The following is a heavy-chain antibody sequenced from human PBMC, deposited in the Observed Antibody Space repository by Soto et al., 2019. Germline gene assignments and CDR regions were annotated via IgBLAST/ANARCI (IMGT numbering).Heavy chain of an antibody. CDR1: GFSFDDYA. CDR2: ISWNRGSV. Sequence: EVQLVESGGGLVQPGGSLRLSCAASGFSFDDYAMHWVRQAPGKGLEWVSGISWNRGSVDYAGSVKGRFTISRDNAKNSLYLQMNSLRAEDTALYYCAKDSGEASSGWYGNYYYYMDVWGKGTTVTVSS. J-gene: IGHJ6*03. D-gene: IGHD6-19*01. V-gene: IGHV3-9*01. CDR3: AKDSGEASSGWYGNYYYYMDV.